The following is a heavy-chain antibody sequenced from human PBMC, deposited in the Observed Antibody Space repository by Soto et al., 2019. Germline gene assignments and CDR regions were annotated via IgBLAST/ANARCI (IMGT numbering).Heavy chain of an antibody. CDR2: IYPGDSDT. V-gene: IGHV5-51*01. Sequence: GESLKISCRTSGYRFTTYWIAWVRQMPGKGLEWMGIIYPGDSDTRYSPSFQGQVTISVDKSISTACLQWSSLKASDTAIYYCAKRGKESTRSFWFDPWGQGTLVTVSS. CDR3: AKRGKESTRSFWFDP. CDR1: GYRFTTYW. J-gene: IGHJ5*02. D-gene: IGHD2-2*01.